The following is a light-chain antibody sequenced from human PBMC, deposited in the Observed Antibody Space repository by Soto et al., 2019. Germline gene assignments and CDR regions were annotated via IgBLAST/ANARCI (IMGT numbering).Light chain of an antibody. CDR1: QSVSSY. V-gene: IGKV3-11*01. Sequence: EIVLTQSPATLSLSPGERATLSCRASQSVSSYLAWYQQKPGQGPRLLIYGASNRATGIPARFSGSGSGTAFTLTISSLEPEDFVVYYCQQRSTWPLITFGRRTRLEIK. CDR3: QQRSTWPLIT. J-gene: IGKJ5*01. CDR2: GAS.